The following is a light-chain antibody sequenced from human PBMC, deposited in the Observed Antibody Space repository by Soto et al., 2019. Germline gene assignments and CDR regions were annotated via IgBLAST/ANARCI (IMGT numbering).Light chain of an antibody. J-gene: IGKJ3*01. V-gene: IGKV1-33*01. Sequence: DIQMTQSPSSLSASVGDRVSITCQACHDITSCVNWYQHKPGKAPKLLIYDASILESGVPSRLSGSVSVTDFTYTISIRQAEDVATYYCQKCHYLPIFGPGTTVDF. CDR2: DAS. CDR1: HDITSC. CDR3: QKCHYLPI.